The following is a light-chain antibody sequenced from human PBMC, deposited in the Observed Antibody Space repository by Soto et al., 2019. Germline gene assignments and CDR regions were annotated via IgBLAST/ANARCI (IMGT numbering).Light chain of an antibody. J-gene: IGLJ1*01. CDR1: SSNIGAGYD. CDR2: DNN. Sequence: QTVVTQPPSVSGAPGQRVTISCTGSSSNIGAGYDVHWYQQLPGTVPKLLIYDNNNRPSGVPDRFSGSKSGTSASLAITGLQAEDEADYSCQSFDNSLAGAYVFGTGTKVTVL. V-gene: IGLV1-40*01. CDR3: QSFDNSLAGAYV.